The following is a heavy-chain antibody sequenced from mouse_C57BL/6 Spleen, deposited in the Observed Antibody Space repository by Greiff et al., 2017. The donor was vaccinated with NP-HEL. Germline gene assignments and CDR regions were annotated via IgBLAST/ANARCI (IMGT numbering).Heavy chain of an antibody. CDR3: ARWTVVAPFDY. CDR1: GYTFTSYW. D-gene: IGHD1-1*01. J-gene: IGHJ2*01. V-gene: IGHV1-52*01. CDR2: IDTSDSET. Sequence: QVHVKQSGAELVRPGSSVKLSCKASGYTFTSYWMHWVKQRPIQGLEWIGNIDTSDSETHSNQKFKDKATLTVDKSSSTAYMQLSSLTSEDSAVYYCARWTVVAPFDYWGQGTTLTVSS.